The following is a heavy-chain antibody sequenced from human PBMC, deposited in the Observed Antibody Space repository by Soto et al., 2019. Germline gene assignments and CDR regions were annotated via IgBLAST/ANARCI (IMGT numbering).Heavy chain of an antibody. D-gene: IGHD1-1*01. V-gene: IGHV6-1*01. CDR3: VRNSWNAPPAFDF. CDR2: TYYRSKWNT. Sequence: SQTLSLTCVISGNNVSTNSAGLNWIRQSPSRGLEWLGRTYYRSKWNTDYAASVKGRITVNPDTSKNQFSLQLNSVTPEDAGVYYCVRNSWNAPPAFDFWGQGIQVTVSS. CDR1: GNNVSTNSAG. J-gene: IGHJ4*02.